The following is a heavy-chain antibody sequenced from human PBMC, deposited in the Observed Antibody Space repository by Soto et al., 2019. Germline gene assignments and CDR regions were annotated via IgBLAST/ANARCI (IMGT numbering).Heavy chain of an antibody. J-gene: IGHJ3*02. Sequence: ASVKVSCKASGYTFTSYGISWVRQAPGQGLEWMGWISAYNGNTNYAQKLQGRVTMTTDTSRSTAYMELRSLRSDDTAVYYCARERPYDILTGYYLPHDAFDIWGQGTMVTVSS. D-gene: IGHD3-9*01. CDR2: ISAYNGNT. CDR1: GYTFTSYG. CDR3: ARERPYDILTGYYLPHDAFDI. V-gene: IGHV1-18*01.